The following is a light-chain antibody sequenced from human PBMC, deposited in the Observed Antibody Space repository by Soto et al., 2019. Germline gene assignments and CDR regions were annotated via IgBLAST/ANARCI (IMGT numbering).Light chain of an antibody. CDR2: AAS. V-gene: IGKV1-39*01. J-gene: IGKJ2*01. CDR3: QQSYSTLYT. Sequence: DIQMTQSPSSLSASVGDRVTITCRASQSISTSLSWHQQKPGKAPKLLIHAASSLQSGVPSRFSGSGSGTDFTLTISNLQPEDVVVYYCQQSYSTLYTFGQGTKLEIK. CDR1: QSISTS.